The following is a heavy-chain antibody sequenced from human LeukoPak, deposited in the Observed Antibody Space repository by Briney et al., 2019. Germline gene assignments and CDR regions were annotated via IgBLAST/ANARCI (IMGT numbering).Heavy chain of an antibody. CDR3: ARASDWAVIDY. V-gene: IGHV3-74*01. Sequence: GGSLRLSCAASGFTFSNYWMQWVRQAPGKGLVWVLRINNDGSITTYADSVKGRFTSSRDNAKNTLYLQMNSLRVEDTAVYYCARASDWAVIDYWGQGTLVTVSS. J-gene: IGHJ4*02. D-gene: IGHD3-9*01. CDR1: GFTFSNYW. CDR2: INNDGSIT.